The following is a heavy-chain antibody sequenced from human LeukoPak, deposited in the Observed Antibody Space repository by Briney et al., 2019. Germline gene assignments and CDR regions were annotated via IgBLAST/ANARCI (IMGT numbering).Heavy chain of an antibody. CDR1: GFTVSNNY. J-gene: IGHJ4*02. CDR2: IYSGGTT. V-gene: IGHV3-53*05. CDR3: ARTSGNYLYFDS. Sequence: PGGSLRLSCAASGFTVSNNYMSWVRQAPGKGLGWISVIYSGGTTNYADSVKGRFTISRENSKNTLYLQMNSLRAEDTAVYYCARTSGNYLYFDSWGQGTLVTVSS. D-gene: IGHD3-10*01.